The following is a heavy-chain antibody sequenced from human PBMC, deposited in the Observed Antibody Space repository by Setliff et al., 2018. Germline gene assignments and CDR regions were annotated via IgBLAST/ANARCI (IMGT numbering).Heavy chain of an antibody. V-gene: IGHV4-59*08. CDR2: MYYSGGA. J-gene: IGHJ4*02. CDR1: GRSISSHY. CDR3: ASFPVGLVRGYSSNWSIDD. Sequence: PSETLSLTCTVSGRSISSHYWSWIRQPPGKGLEWIGSMYYSGGASYNPSLKSRVTISVDTSKNQFSLKLSSVTAADTAVYYCASFPVGLVRGYSSNWSIDDWGQGTLVTVSS. D-gene: IGHD6-13*01.